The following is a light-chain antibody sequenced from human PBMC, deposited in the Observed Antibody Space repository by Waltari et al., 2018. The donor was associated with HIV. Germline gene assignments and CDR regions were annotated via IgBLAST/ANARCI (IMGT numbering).Light chain of an antibody. CDR3: SSYTTSSVVV. J-gene: IGLJ2*01. V-gene: IGLV2-14*01. Sequence: PGQSITISCTGTSSDVGGYNYVSWYQQHPGKAPKLMIYEVSNRPSGVSNRFSGSKSGNTASLTISGLQAEDEADYYCSSYTTSSVVVFGGGTKLTVL. CDR1: SSDVGGYNY. CDR2: EVS.